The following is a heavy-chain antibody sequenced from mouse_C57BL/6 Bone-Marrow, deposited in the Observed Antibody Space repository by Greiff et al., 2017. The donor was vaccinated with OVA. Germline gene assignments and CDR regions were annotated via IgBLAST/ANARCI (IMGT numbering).Heavy chain of an antibody. CDR2: IYHRSGNT. CDR1: GYTFTSYG. Sequence: QVQLQQSGAELARPGASVKLSCKASGYTFTSYGISWVKQRTGQGLEWIGEIYHRSGNTYYNEKFKGKATLTADKSSSTAYMELRSLTSEDSAVYFCARWRITTVWYFDVWGTGTTVTVSS. CDR3: ARWRITTVWYFDV. J-gene: IGHJ1*03. V-gene: IGHV1-81*01. D-gene: IGHD1-1*01.